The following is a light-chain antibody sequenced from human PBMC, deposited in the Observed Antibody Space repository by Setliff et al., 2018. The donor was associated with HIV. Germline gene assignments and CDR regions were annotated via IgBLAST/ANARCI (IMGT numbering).Light chain of an antibody. CDR3: SSFTSSSTFV. Sequence: QSALAQPASVSGSPGQSITISCTGTRGDVGGYNYVSWYQQRPGRVPKLMIYEVTHRPSGVSNRFSGSKSGYTASLTISGLQAEDEADYYCSSFTSSSTFVFGTGTKVTVL. J-gene: IGLJ1*01. CDR2: EVT. CDR1: RGDVGGYNY. V-gene: IGLV2-14*03.